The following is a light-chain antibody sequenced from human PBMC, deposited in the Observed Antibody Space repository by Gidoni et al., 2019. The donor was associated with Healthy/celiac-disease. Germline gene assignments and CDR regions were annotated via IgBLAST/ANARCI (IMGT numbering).Light chain of an antibody. Sequence: DIHMTQSPSTLSASVGDRVTITCRASQSISSWLAWYQQKPGKAPKPLIYKASSLESGVPSRLSGSGSGTEVTLTISSLQPDDFATYYCQQYNSYSRTFGKGTKVEIK. CDR2: KAS. J-gene: IGKJ1*01. CDR1: QSISSW. V-gene: IGKV1-5*03. CDR3: QQYNSYSRT.